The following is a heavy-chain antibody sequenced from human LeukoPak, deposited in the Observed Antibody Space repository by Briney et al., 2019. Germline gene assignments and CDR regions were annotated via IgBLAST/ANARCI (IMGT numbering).Heavy chain of an antibody. CDR2: IWYDGGKK. CDR1: GFTFSSYG. CDR3: ARDIPTYYYIDV. Sequence: GRSLRLSCAASGFTFSSYGMHWVRQAPGKGLEWVAVIWYDGGKKLYADSVRGRFAISRDNSKNTLYLQVNSLRAEDTAVYYCARDIPTYYYIDVWGKGTTVTVSS. V-gene: IGHV3-33*01. J-gene: IGHJ6*03.